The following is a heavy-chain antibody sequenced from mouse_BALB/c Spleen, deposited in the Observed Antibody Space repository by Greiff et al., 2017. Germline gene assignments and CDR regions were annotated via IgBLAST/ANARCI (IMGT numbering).Heavy chain of an antibody. Sequence: VQLQQSGAELVRPGSSVKISCKASGYAFSSYWMNWVKQRPGQGLEWIGQIYPGDGDTNYNGKFKGKATLTADKSSSTAYMQLSSLTSEDSAVYFCARGPSNYYFDYWGQGTTLTVSS. D-gene: IGHD2-5*01. CDR2: IYPGDGDT. V-gene: IGHV1-80*01. CDR3: ARGPSNYYFDY. J-gene: IGHJ2*01. CDR1: GYAFSSYW.